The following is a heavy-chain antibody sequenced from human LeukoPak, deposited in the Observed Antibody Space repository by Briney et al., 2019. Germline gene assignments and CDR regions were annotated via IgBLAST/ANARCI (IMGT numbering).Heavy chain of an antibody. CDR3: AKDQCVDYYDSSGYSLDY. V-gene: IGHV3-30*02. Sequence: GGSLRLSCAASGFTFSSYGMHWVRQAPGKGLEWEAFIRYDGSNKYYADSVKGRFTISRDNSKNTLYLQMNSLRAEDTAVYYSAKDQCVDYYDSSGYSLDYWGQGTLVTDSS. J-gene: IGHJ4*02. CDR1: GFTFSSYG. CDR2: IRYDGSNK. D-gene: IGHD3-22*01.